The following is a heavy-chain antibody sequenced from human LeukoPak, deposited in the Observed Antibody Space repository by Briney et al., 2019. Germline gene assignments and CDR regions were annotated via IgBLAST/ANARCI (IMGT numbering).Heavy chain of an antibody. CDR2: IYYSGST. CDR1: GGSISSSSSY. Sequence: SETLSLTCTVSGGSISSSSSYWGWIRQPPGKGLEWIGSIYYSGSTYYNPSLKSRVTITVDTSKNQFSLKLSSVTAADAAVYYYVTDASPYRNTYWGQGTLVTVSS. J-gene: IGHJ4*02. CDR3: VTDASPYRNTY. D-gene: IGHD1-1*01. V-gene: IGHV4-39*07.